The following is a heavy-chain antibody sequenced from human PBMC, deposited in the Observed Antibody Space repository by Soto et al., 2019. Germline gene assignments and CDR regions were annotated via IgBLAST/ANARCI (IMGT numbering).Heavy chain of an antibody. CDR1: SYILTRYG. J-gene: IGHJ5*02. V-gene: IGHV1-3*01. Sequence: ASVQASCQAPSYILTRYGIHWVRQAPGQRREWIGWINAANGDTKYSPKFQGRVSISRETSATTTNLELRSLSSEDTAVSYCVRRHVTVTAIDWLDPWGQGNLVTVSS. CDR3: VRRHVTVTAIDWLDP. CDR2: INAANGDT. D-gene: IGHD4-4*01.